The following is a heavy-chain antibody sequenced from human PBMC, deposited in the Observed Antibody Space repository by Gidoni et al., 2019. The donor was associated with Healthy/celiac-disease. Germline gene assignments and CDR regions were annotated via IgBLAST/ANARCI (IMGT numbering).Heavy chain of an antibody. V-gene: IGHV4-61*02. CDR1: GGSISSGSYY. D-gene: IGHD3-10*01. CDR3: ASSSGEACDI. J-gene: IGHJ3*02. CDR2: IYTRGST. Sequence: QVQLQESGPGLVKPSQTLSLTCTVSGGSISSGSYYWSWIRQPAGKGLEWIGRIYTRGSTNYNPSLKSRVTISVDTSKNQFSLKLSAVTAADTAVYYCASSSGEACDIWGQGTMVTVSS.